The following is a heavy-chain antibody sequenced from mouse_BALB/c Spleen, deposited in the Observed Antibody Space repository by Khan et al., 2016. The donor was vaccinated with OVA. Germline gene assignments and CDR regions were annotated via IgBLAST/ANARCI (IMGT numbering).Heavy chain of an antibody. Sequence: EVELVESGGGLVRPGGSLKLSCATSGFTFSTYAMSWVRQIPEKRLEWVATISSDGDYTYYPDSVKGRFTISRDNAKNTLYLQMSSLRSEDTAMYYCTSSPYGNFAYWGQVTLVTVSA. D-gene: IGHD2-1*01. V-gene: IGHV5-9-3*01. CDR1: GFTFSTYA. CDR3: TSSPYGNFAY. CDR2: ISSDGDYT. J-gene: IGHJ3*01.